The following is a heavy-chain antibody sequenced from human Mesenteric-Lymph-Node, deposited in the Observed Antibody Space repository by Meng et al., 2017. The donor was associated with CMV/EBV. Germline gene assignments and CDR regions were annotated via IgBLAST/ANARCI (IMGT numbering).Heavy chain of an antibody. J-gene: IGHJ6*02. Sequence: ASVKVSCKASGYAFTSYDIHWVRQATGQGLEWMGWIHPNSGNTAYAQKFQGRVTMTRNTSISTAYMELSSLTSEDTAVYYCAREPVDTAMVSSYYYYGMDVWGQGTTVTVSS. V-gene: IGHV1-8*01. D-gene: IGHD5-18*01. CDR1: GYAFTSYD. CDR3: AREPVDTAMVSSYYYYGMDV. CDR2: IHPNSGNT.